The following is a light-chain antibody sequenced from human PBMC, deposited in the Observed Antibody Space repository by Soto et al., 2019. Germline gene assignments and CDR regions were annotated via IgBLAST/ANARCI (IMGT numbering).Light chain of an antibody. Sequence: EIVMTQSPATLSVSPGERATLSCRAGQSVSSNLAWCQQKPGQAPRLLIYETSTRATGVPARFSGSGSGTEFTLTITSLQSEDFAVYYCQQYYRWPITFGQGTRLEIK. CDR3: QQYYRWPIT. CDR1: QSVSSN. J-gene: IGKJ5*01. CDR2: ETS. V-gene: IGKV3-15*01.